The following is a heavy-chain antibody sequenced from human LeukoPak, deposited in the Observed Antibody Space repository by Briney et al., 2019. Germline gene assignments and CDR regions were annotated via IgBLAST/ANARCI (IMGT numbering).Heavy chain of an antibody. V-gene: IGHV3-30*18. CDR1: GFTFSSYG. CDR3: AKCPGFGQYYYGMDV. CDR2: ISYDGSNK. J-gene: IGHJ6*04. D-gene: IGHD3-10*01. Sequence: GGSLRLSCAASGFTFSSYGMHWVRQAPGKGLEWVAVISYDGSNKYYADSVKGRFTISRDNSKNTLYLQMNSLRAEDTAVYYCAKCPGFGQYYYGMDVWGKGTMVTVSS.